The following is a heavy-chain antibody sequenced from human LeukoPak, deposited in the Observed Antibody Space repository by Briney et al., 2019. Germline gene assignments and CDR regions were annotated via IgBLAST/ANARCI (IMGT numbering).Heavy chain of an antibody. J-gene: IGHJ4*02. CDR2: FDPEDGET. D-gene: IGHD6-19*01. CDR3: ATDLPVAGTFTY. V-gene: IGHV1-24*01. CDR1: GYTLTEVS. Sequence: ASVKVSCKVSGYTLTEVSIHWVRQAPGKGLEWMGGFDPEDGETIYAQKFQGRVTMTEDTSTDTAYMELSSLRSDDTAVYYCATDLPVAGTFTYWGQGTLVTVSS.